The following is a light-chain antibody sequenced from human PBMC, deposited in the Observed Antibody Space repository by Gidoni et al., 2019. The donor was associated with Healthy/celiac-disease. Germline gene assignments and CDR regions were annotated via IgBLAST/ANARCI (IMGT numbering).Light chain of an antibody. Sequence: ETVLTQSPATLSLSPGESATLSCRASQSVSSYLAWYQQKPGQAPRLLIYDASNRATGIPARFSGSGSGTDFTLTISSLEPEDFAVYYCQQRSNSWTFGQGTKVEIK. CDR3: QQRSNSWT. CDR1: QSVSSY. V-gene: IGKV3-11*01. CDR2: DAS. J-gene: IGKJ1*01.